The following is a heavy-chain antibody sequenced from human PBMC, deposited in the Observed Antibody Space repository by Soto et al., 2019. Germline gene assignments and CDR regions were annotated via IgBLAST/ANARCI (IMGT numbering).Heavy chain of an antibody. Sequence: QVPLVQSGAEVKKPGASVKVSCKASGYTFTSYAMHWVRQAPGQRLEWMGWINAGNGNTKYSQKFQGRVTITRDTSASTAYMELSSLRSEDTAVYYCATDRAYYYDSSGYSSFDYWGQGTLVTVSS. V-gene: IGHV1-3*01. D-gene: IGHD3-22*01. CDR2: INAGNGNT. J-gene: IGHJ4*02. CDR3: ATDRAYYYDSSGYSSFDY. CDR1: GYTFTSYA.